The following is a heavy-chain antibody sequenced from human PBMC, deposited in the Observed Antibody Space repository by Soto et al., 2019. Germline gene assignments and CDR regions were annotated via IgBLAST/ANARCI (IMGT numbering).Heavy chain of an antibody. D-gene: IGHD2-21*01. Sequence: SETLSLTCAVSGGSISSGGYYWGWIRQPPGKGLEWIGSIYYSGSTYYNPSLKSRVTISVDTSKNQFSLKLSSVTAADTAVYYCARPASQAIANDAFDIWGQGTMVTVS. CDR1: GGSISSGGYY. CDR3: ARPASQAIANDAFDI. CDR2: IYYSGST. V-gene: IGHV4-39*01. J-gene: IGHJ3*02.